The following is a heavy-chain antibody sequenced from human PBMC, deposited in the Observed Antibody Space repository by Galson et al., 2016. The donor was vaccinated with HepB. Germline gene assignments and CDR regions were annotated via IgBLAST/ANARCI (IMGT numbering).Heavy chain of an antibody. Sequence: SLRLSCAVSDFSVSVSYMSWVRQAPGKRLEWVSVLYRGGYTNYADSVKARYTISRDTSKNTLYPQMTSLRADDTAVYYCARLGANPSFLGGSCYRWFDPWGQGIMVTVSS. CDR2: LYRGGYT. V-gene: IGHV3-53*01. CDR3: ARLGANPSFLGGSCYRWFDP. CDR1: DFSVSVSY. D-gene: IGHD2-15*01. J-gene: IGHJ5*02.